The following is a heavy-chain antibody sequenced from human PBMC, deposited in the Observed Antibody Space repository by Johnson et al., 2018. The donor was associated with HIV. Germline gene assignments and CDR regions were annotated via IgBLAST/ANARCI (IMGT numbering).Heavy chain of an antibody. D-gene: IGHD6-19*01. J-gene: IGHJ3*02. CDR1: GFTFSSYG. CDR2: IRYDGSNK. Sequence: QVQLVESGGGVVQPGGSLRLSCAASGFTFSSYGMHWVRQAPGKGLEWVAFIRYDGSNKYYTESVKGRFTISRDNSKNTLYLQMNSLRAEDTAVYYCARGHLAVAGTGDAFDIWGQGTMVTVSS. CDR3: ARGHLAVAGTGDAFDI. V-gene: IGHV3-30*02.